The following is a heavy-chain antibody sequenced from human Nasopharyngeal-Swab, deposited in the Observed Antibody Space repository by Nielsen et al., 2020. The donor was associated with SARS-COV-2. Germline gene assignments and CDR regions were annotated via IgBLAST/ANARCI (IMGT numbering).Heavy chain of an antibody. Sequence: GGSLRLSCAASGFTFSSYWMSWVRQAPGKGLEWVANIEQDGSEKYYVDSVKGRFTISRDNAKNSLYLQMNSLRAEDTAVYYCARSDLYSSSWYAPFDCWGQGTPVTVSS. CDR3: ARSDLYSSSWYAPFDC. CDR1: GFTFSSYW. CDR2: IEQDGSEK. D-gene: IGHD6-13*01. V-gene: IGHV3-7*03. J-gene: IGHJ4*02.